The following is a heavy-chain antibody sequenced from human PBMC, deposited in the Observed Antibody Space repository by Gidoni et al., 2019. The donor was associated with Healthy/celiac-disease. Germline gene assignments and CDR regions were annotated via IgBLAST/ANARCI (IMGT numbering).Heavy chain of an antibody. CDR3: ARMIAAAGDNWFDP. D-gene: IGHD6-13*01. V-gene: IGHV3-21*01. J-gene: IGHJ5*02. CDR2: ISSSSSYI. Sequence: EVQLVEAGGGLVKPGGCGRRSCAAAGVTFSSYSMNWVRQAPGKGLEWVSSISSSSSYISYADSVKCRFTISRDNAKNSLYLQLNSLRAEDTAVYYCARMIAAAGDNWFDPWGQVTLVTVSS. CDR1: GVTFSSYS.